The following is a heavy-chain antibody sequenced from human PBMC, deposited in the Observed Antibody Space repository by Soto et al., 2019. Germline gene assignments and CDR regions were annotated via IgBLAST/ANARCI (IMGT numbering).Heavy chain of an antibody. CDR3: ARESVSYYYDSSGYLSDAFDI. D-gene: IGHD3-22*01. CDR1: GYTFTSYY. CDR2: INPSGGST. Sequence: ASVKVSCKASGYTFTSYYMHWVRQAPGQGLEWMGIINPSGGSTSYAQKFQGRVTMTRDTSTSTVYMELSSLRSEDTAVYYCARESVSYYYDSSGYLSDAFDIWGQGNPGHLL. V-gene: IGHV1-46*01. J-gene: IGHJ3*02.